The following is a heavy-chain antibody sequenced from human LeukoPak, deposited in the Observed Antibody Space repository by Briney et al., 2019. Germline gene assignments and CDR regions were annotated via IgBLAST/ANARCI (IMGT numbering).Heavy chain of an antibody. CDR2: ISSSGTNT. Sequence: PGGSLGLSCAASGFTFSNYAITWVRQAPGKGLEWVSTISSSGTNTYYADSVKGRFTISRNNSKNTLYLQMNSLRAEDTAVYYCAKDGHYDSSGFTLQYWGQGTLVTVSS. CDR3: AKDGHYDSSGFTLQY. V-gene: IGHV3-23*01. J-gene: IGHJ1*01. CDR1: GFTFSNYA. D-gene: IGHD3-22*01.